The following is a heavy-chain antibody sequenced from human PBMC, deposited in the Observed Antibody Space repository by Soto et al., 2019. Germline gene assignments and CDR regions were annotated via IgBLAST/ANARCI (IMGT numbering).Heavy chain of an antibody. Sequence: EVQLVESGGGLIQPGGSLRLSCAASGFTVSSNYMSWVRQAPGKGLEWVSVIYSGGSTYYADSVKGRFTISRDNSKNMLYLQMNSLRAEDTAVYYCARAQAHYCSGGSCYSNYYYGMDVWGQGTTVTVSS. D-gene: IGHD2-15*01. V-gene: IGHV3-53*01. J-gene: IGHJ6*02. CDR1: GFTVSSNY. CDR3: ARAQAHYCSGGSCYSNYYYGMDV. CDR2: IYSGGST.